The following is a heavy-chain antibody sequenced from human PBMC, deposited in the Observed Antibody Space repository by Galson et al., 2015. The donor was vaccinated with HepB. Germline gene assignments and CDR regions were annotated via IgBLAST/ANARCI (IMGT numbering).Heavy chain of an antibody. J-gene: IGHJ4*02. D-gene: IGHD4-17*01. CDR3: ARALMTTVTTPGY. CDR2: ISSSSSYI. Sequence: SLRLSCAASGFTFSSYSMNWVRQAPGKGLEWVSSISSSSSYIYYADSVKGRFTISRDNAKNSLYLQMNSLRAEDTAVYYCARALMTTVTTPGYWGQGTLVTVSS. CDR1: GFTFSSYS. V-gene: IGHV3-21*01.